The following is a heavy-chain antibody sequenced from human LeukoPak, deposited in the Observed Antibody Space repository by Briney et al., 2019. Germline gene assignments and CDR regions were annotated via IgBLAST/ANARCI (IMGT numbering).Heavy chain of an antibody. CDR2: ITSSSTSYI. CDR1: GFTFSSYS. V-gene: IGHV3-21*01. D-gene: IGHD2-2*01. J-gene: IGHJ4*02. Sequence: PGGSLRLSCAASGFTFSSYSMNWVRQAPGKGLDWVSSITSSSTSYIYYADSVKGRFTISRDNAKNSLYLQMNSLRAEDTAVYYCARDWGVVPAAPTVLSDYWGQGTLVTVSS. CDR3: ARDWGVVPAAPTVLSDY.